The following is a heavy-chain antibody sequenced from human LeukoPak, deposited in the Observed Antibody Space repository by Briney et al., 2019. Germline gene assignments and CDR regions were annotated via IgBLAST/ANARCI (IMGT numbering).Heavy chain of an antibody. CDR3: ATQTYYYGSGSYGWFDP. Sequence: SETLSLTCTVSGGSINTYYWSWIRQPPGKGLEWIGYIYYSGSTNYSPSLKSRVTMSVDTSKNQFSLKLSSVTAADTAVYYCATQTYYYGSGSYGWFDPWGQGTLVTVSS. CDR2: IYYSGST. D-gene: IGHD3-10*01. CDR1: GGSINTYY. V-gene: IGHV4-59*08. J-gene: IGHJ5*02.